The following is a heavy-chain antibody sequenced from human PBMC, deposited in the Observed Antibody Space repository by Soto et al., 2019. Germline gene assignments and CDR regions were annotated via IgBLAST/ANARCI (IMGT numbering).Heavy chain of an antibody. CDR2: ISYDGSNK. CDR3: AKDYVLEWLRYYYGMDV. D-gene: IGHD3-3*01. CDR1: GFTFSSYA. Sequence: PGGSLRLSCAASGFTFSSYAMHWVRQAPGKGLEWVAVISYDGSNKYYADSVKGRFIISRDNSKNTLYLQMNSLRAEDTAVYYCAKDYVLEWLRYYYGMDVWGQGTTVTVSS. V-gene: IGHV3-30-3*01. J-gene: IGHJ6*02.